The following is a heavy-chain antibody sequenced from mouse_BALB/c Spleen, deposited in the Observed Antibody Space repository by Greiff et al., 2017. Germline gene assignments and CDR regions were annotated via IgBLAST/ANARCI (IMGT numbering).Heavy chain of an antibody. CDR2: INPYNDGT. CDR1: GYTFTSYV. V-gene: IGHV1-14*01. CDR3: ARSGYGSSYWFAY. J-gene: IGHJ3*01. Sequence: VQLKESGPELVKPGASVKMSCKASGYTFTSYVMHWVKQKPGQGLEWIGYINPYNDGTKYNEKFKGKATLTSDKSSSTAYMELSSLTSEDSAVYYCARSGYGSSYWFAYWGQGTLVTVSA. D-gene: IGHD1-1*01.